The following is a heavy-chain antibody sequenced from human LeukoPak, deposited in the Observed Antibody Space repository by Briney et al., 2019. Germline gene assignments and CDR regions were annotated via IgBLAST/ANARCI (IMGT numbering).Heavy chain of an antibody. Sequence: GASLKVSCKASGYTFTSYGISWVRQAPGQRRERMGCSSAYNGNTDYAQKLQGRVTMTTDTSTSTAYMELRSLRSDDTAVYYCAREGRYYYGSGGYWGQGTLVTVSS. CDR3: AREGRYYYGSGGY. D-gene: IGHD3-10*01. CDR2: SSAYNGNT. V-gene: IGHV1-18*01. J-gene: IGHJ4*02. CDR1: GYTFTSYG.